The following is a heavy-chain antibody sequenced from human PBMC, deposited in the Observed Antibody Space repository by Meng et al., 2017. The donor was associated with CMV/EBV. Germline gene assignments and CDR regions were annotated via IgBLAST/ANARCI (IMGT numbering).Heavy chain of an antibody. Sequence: LSLPCAVYGGSFSGYDWSWIRQPPGKGLEWIGEINHSGSTNYNPSLKSRVTISVDTSKNQFSLKLSSVTAADTAVYYCARGTKGLSYWGQGTLVTVSS. CDR2: INHSGST. J-gene: IGHJ4*02. CDR1: GGSFSGYD. V-gene: IGHV4-34*01. CDR3: ARGTKGLSY. D-gene: IGHD2-15*01.